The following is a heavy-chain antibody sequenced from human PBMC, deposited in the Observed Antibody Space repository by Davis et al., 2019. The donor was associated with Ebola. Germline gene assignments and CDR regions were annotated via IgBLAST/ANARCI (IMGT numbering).Heavy chain of an antibody. CDR3: ARDVIVVVPAAMPGSSWSYYYYGMDV. J-gene: IGHJ6*02. D-gene: IGHD2-2*01. Sequence: ASVKVSCKASGYTFTSYYVHWVRQAPGQGLEWMGVINPSGGNTNYAQKFQGRVTMTRDTSTSTVYMELRSLRSDDTAVYYCARDVIVVVPAAMPGSSWSYYYYGMDVWGQGTTVTVSS. CDR1: GYTFTSYY. CDR2: INPSGGNT. V-gene: IGHV1-46*01.